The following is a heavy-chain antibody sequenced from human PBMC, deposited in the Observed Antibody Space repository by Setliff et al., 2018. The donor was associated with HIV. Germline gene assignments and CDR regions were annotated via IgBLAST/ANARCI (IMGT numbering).Heavy chain of an antibody. J-gene: IGHJ2*01. CDR3: AKDMEYDTSVYYHWYFDL. CDR1: GFTLSTYG. CDR2: IRYDGSNK. V-gene: IGHV3-30*02. Sequence: PGGSLRLSCAASGFTLSTYGMHWVRQAPGKGLEWVAFIRYDGSNKYYADSVKGRFTISRDNSKNTLHLQMNSLRAEDTALYYCAKDMEYDTSVYYHWYFDLWGRGALVTVSS. D-gene: IGHD3-22*01.